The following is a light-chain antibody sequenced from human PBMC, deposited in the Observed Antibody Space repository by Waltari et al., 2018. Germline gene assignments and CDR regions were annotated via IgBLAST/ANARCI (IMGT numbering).Light chain of an antibody. CDR3: QVWDSSTYMV. J-gene: IGLJ2*01. CDR1: NLANNY. Sequence: SYEVTQSPSMSVSPGQTARITCSGNNLANNYVCWYQQKPGQSPVLVIYQDRKRPSGLPERFSGSNSGDTATLTISETQSMDEGDYFCQVWDSSTYMVFGGGTKLTVL. V-gene: IGLV3-1*01. CDR2: QDR.